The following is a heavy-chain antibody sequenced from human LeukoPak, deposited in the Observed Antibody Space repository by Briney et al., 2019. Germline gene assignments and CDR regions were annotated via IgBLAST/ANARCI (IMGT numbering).Heavy chain of an antibody. V-gene: IGHV3-30*02. CDR1: GFTFSSYG. Sequence: GGSLRLSCAASGFTFSSYGIHWVRQAPGKGLEWVAFIRYDGSNKYYADSVKGRFTISRDNSKNTLYLQMNSLRPEDTAVYYCAKDLGFCSSTSCGYYFDYWGQGTLDTVSS. CDR2: IRYDGSNK. J-gene: IGHJ4*02. CDR3: AKDLGFCSSTSCGYYFDY. D-gene: IGHD2-2*01.